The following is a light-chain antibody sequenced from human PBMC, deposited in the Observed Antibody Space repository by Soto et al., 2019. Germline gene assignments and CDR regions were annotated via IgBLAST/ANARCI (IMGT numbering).Light chain of an antibody. CDR3: QQSFTGPYT. Sequence: DIQMTQSPSSLSGSVGDRVTIICRASQNISRYSNWYQQKPGKAPQLLIYTASNLQSGVSSRFSGSGFGTVFTLTISSLQPEDFATYYCQQSFTGPYTFGPGTKVDLK. CDR1: QNISRY. V-gene: IGKV1-39*01. CDR2: TAS. J-gene: IGKJ3*01.